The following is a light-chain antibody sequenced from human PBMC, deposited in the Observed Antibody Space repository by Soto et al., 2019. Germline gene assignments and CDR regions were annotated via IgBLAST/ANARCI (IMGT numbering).Light chain of an antibody. CDR2: GAS. CDR1: QSVNSNY. J-gene: IGKJ3*01. V-gene: IGKV3-20*01. CDR3: QQYSSSPPEFT. Sequence: EIVLTQSPGTLSVSPGERVTLSCRASQSVNSNYLAWYQQRPGQAPRLLIFGASYRATGIPDRFSGSGAGTDVTLTISRLEPEDCAVYYCQQYSSSPPEFTFGPGTRVDSK.